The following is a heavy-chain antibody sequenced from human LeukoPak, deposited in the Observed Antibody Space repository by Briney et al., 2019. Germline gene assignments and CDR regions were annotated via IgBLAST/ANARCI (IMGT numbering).Heavy chain of an antibody. J-gene: IGHJ5*02. CDR3: ARDPVVVAATSDWFDP. V-gene: IGHV3-9*01. D-gene: IGHD2-15*01. Sequence: GGSLRLSCAASGFTFDDYAMHWVRQAPGKGLEWVSGISWNSGSIGYADSVKGRFTISRDNAKNSLYLQMNSLRAEDTAVYYCARDPVVVAATSDWFDPWGQGTLVTVSS. CDR2: ISWNSGSI. CDR1: GFTFDDYA.